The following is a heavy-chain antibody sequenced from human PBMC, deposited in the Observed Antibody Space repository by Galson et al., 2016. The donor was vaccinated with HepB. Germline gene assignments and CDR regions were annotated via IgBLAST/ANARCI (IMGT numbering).Heavy chain of an antibody. CDR3: AREGSLSSSPDAFDI. J-gene: IGHJ3*02. Sequence: ETLSLTCTVSGVSISSNSWRWIRQPPGKGLAWIGYIYYTGSTNYNPSLKSRVTMSVDTSKNQFSLKLSSVTAADTAVYYCAREGSLSSSPDAFDIGGQGTIVTGSS. D-gene: IGHD6-6*01. CDR1: GVSISSNS. V-gene: IGHV4-59*01. CDR2: IYYTGST.